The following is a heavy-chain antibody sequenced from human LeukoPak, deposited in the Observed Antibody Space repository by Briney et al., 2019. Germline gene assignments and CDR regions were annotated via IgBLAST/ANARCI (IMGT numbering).Heavy chain of an antibody. J-gene: IGHJ4*02. CDR1: GASTSRTSYY. D-gene: IGHD1-26*01. CDR2: VYYSGGT. CDR3: ATYSGSYFVDH. V-gene: IGHV4-39*01. Sequence: SETLSLTCTVSGASTSRTSYYWGWIRQTPGKGLEWIGTVYYSGGTYYNTSLKSRLTISVDTSKNQISLKLTSVTAADMAVYYCATYSGSYFVDHWGQGTLVTVSS.